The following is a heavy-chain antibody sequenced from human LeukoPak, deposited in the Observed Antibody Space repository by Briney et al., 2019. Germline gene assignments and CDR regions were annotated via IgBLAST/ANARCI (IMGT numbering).Heavy chain of an antibody. CDR1: GFTFSTAY. CDR3: TADPPGGSHGLDY. V-gene: IGHV3-15*01. J-gene: IGHJ4*02. Sequence: GGSLRLSCAASGFTFSTAYMSWVRQAPGKGLECVGHITSKSDGGTTDYPAPVKGRFTISRDDSKNTLYLQMNSLKTEDTAVYYCTADPPGGSHGLDYWGQGTLVTVSS. D-gene: IGHD1-26*01. CDR2: ITSKSDGGTT.